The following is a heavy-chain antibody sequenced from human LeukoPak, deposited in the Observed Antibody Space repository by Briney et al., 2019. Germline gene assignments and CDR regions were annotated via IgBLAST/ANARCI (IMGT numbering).Heavy chain of an antibody. V-gene: IGHV3-48*02. J-gene: IGHJ4*02. CDR2: ISGSSSTI. D-gene: IGHD3-22*01. CDR1: GFTFSTYS. CDR3: ARDYYDSSGYSLDY. Sequence: GGSLRLSCAAFGFTFSTYSMTWVRQAPGKGLEWLSYISGSSSTIYYADSVRGRFTISRDNAKNSLYLQMNSLRDEDTAVYYCARDYYDSSGYSLDYWGQGTLVTVSS.